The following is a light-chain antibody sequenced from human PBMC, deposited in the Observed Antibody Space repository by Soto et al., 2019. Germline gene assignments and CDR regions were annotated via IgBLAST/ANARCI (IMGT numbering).Light chain of an antibody. CDR2: DVS. J-gene: IGLJ2*01. Sequence: QSALTQPRSVSGSPGQSVTISCSGTSSDVGGYNYVSWYQLHPGKAPKLMIYDVSERPSGVPDRFSGSKSGNTASLTISGLQAEDEADYHCCSYAGSYTLVFGGGTKVTVL. CDR3: CSYAGSYTLV. CDR1: SSDVGGYNY. V-gene: IGLV2-11*01.